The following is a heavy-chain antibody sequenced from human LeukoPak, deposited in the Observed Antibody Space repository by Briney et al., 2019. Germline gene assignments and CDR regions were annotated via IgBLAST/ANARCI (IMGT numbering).Heavy chain of an antibody. CDR3: AKDIQLSI. CDR2: ISYSGGNA. J-gene: IGHJ3*02. CDR1: GFTFRDSA. V-gene: IGHV3-23*01. D-gene: IGHD3-16*02. Sequence: GGSLRLSCAASGFTFRDSAMTWVRHAPGQGLEWVSLISYSGGNAYYADSVKGRFTISRDNSENTLSLQMNSLRVEDTARYYCAKDIQLSIWGPGTMVTVSS.